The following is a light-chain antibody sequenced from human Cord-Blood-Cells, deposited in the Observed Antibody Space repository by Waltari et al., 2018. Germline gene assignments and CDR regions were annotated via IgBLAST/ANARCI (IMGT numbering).Light chain of an antibody. J-gene: IGKJ5*01. CDR1: QSVSSY. V-gene: IGKV3-11*01. CDR2: DES. Sequence: EIVLTPSPATLSLSPGERATLSCRARQSVSSYLAWYQQNPGQAPRLCIYDESNRATGIPARFSGSGSGTDFTLTISSLEPEDFAVYYCQQRSNWASITFGQGTRLEIK. CDR3: QQRSNWASIT.